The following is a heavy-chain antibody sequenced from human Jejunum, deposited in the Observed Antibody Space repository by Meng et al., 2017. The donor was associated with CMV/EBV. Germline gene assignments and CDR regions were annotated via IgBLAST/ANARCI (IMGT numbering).Heavy chain of an antibody. J-gene: IGHJ4*02. D-gene: IGHD3-9*01. V-gene: IGHV3-30*04. CDR3: ARAGDFDWLLLVY. CDR2: ISYDGNNQ. Sequence: AAGFTFSTYAMNWVRQAPGKGLEWVALISYDGNNQFYADSVKGRFTISRDNSKKTLYLQMNSLRADNTAVYYCARAGDFDWLLLVYWGQGTLVTVSS. CDR1: GFTFSTYA.